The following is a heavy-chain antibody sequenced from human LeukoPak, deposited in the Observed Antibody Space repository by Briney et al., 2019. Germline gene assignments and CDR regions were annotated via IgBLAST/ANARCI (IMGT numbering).Heavy chain of an antibody. J-gene: IGHJ4*02. V-gene: IGHV4-31*03. CDR2: IYYTVST. CDR1: GGSISSGAFY. Sequence: SQTLSLTCTVSGGSISSGAFYNNWIRQRPGKGLEWIGYIYYTVSTSYNPSLKSRATMSVDTSMNQVSLKLTSLTAADTAVYYCAASSGVTLGRFWGQGTLVTVSS. CDR3: AASSGVTLGRF. D-gene: IGHD3-16*01.